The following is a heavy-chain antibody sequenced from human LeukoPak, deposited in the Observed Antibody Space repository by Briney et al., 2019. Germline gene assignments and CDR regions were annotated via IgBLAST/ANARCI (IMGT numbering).Heavy chain of an antibody. CDR2: INPNSGDT. CDR1: GYTFIGYY. CDR3: ARVRYRLAETYIDY. V-gene: IGHV1-2*02. Sequence: ASVKVPCKASGYTFIGYYMHWVRQAPGQGLEWMGWINPNSGDTNYAQKFQGRVTMTRDTSISTAYMELSRLRSDDTAVYYCARVRYRLAETYIDYWGQGTLVTVSS. J-gene: IGHJ4*02. D-gene: IGHD3-16*01.